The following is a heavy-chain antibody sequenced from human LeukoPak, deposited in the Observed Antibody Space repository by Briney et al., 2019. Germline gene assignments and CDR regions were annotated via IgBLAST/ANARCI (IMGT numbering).Heavy chain of an antibody. Sequence: SETLSLTCTVSGGSISSYYWSWIRQPPGKGLEWIGYIYYSGSTDYNPSLKSRVTISVDTSKNQFSLKLSSVTAADTAVYYCARALGGYYYDYWGQGTLVTVSS. D-gene: IGHD3-22*01. CDR2: IYYSGST. CDR3: ARALGGYYYDY. CDR1: GGSISSYY. V-gene: IGHV4-59*01. J-gene: IGHJ4*02.